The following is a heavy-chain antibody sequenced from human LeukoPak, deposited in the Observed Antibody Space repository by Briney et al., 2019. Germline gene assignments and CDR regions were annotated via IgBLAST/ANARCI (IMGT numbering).Heavy chain of an antibody. CDR1: GFTFSSYA. V-gene: IGHV3-23*01. J-gene: IGHJ4*02. CDR2: LSGSGGST. CDR3: AKDGYSSSPYYFDY. Sequence: PGGSLRLSCAASGFTFSSYAMSWVRQAPGKGLEGVSALSGSGGSTYYADSVKGRFTISRDNSKNTLYLQMNSLRAEDTAVYYCAKDGYSSSPYYFDYWGQGTLVTVSS. D-gene: IGHD6-13*01.